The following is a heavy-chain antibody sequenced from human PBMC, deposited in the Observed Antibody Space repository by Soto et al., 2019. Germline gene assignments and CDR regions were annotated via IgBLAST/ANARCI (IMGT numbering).Heavy chain of an antibody. CDR1: GYTFISYP. CDR2: INAGDDKT. Sequence: ASVKVSCKASGYTFISYPLHWVRQAPGQRPEWMGWINAGDDKTQYSQKFQGRVTITRDTSASTGYMELSSLRSEDTAVYYCARDPGYSYGYNWGQGTLVTVSS. D-gene: IGHD5-18*01. V-gene: IGHV1-3*01. CDR3: ARDPGYSYGYN. J-gene: IGHJ4*02.